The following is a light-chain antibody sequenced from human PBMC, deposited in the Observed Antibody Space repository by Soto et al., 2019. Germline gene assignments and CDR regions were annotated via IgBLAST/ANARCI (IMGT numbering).Light chain of an antibody. CDR3: QQFVSPPIT. J-gene: IGKJ4*01. CDR2: GAS. Sequence: EIGLTQSPGTLSLSPGERATLSCRATQSVSSGYLAWYQHKPGQAPRLLMSGASSRATGIPDRFSGSGSGTDFTLTISILEPEDFAVYYCQQFVSPPITFGGGTKVDIK. CDR1: QSVSSGY. V-gene: IGKV3-20*01.